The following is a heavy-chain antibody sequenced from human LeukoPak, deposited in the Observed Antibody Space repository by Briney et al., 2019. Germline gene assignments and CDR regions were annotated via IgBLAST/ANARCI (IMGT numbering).Heavy chain of an antibody. CDR2: IYFSGST. J-gene: IGHJ4*02. CDR3: ARYDYGANFDL. D-gene: IGHD4/OR15-4a*01. CDR1: GTSISGSNYY. V-gene: IGHV4-61*02. Sequence: SETLSLTCTVSGTSISGSNYYWAWIRQPAGKELEWIGRIYFSGSTNYNPSLKSRVSLSVHTSRNQFSLKLNSVTAADTAVYYCARYDYGANFDLWGQGTLVTVSS.